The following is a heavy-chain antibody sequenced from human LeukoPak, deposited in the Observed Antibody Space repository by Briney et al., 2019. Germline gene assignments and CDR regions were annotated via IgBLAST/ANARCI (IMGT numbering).Heavy chain of an antibody. V-gene: IGHV5-10-1*01. CDR3: ARHYGAAGDFDY. Sequence: GESLKISCKGSGYTFTSYWITWVRQIPGKSLEWRGRIDPSDSYTNYSPSFEGHVTISADKSMRTGCLQWSSLKASDIATYYCARHYGAAGDFDYWGQGTLVTVSS. CDR2: IDPSDSYT. J-gene: IGHJ4*02. CDR1: GYTFTSYW. D-gene: IGHD6-13*01.